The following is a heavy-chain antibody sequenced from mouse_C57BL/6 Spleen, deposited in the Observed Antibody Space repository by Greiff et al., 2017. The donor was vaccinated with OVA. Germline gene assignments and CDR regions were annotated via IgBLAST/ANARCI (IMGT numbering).Heavy chain of an antibody. D-gene: IGHD1-1*01. CDR2: IYPGDGDT. CDR3: ARGYYYYGSSYWYFDV. V-gene: IGHV1-80*01. J-gene: IGHJ1*03. Sequence: QVQLQQSGAELVKPGASVKISCKASGYAFSSYWMNWVKQRPGKGLEWIGQIYPGDGDTNYNGKFKGKATLTADKSSSTAYMQLSSLTSEDSAVYFCARGYYYYGSSYWYFDVWGTGTTVTVSS. CDR1: GYAFSSYW.